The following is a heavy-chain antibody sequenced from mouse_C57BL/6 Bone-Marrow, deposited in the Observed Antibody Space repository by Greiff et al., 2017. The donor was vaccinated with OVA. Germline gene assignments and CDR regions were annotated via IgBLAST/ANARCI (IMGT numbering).Heavy chain of an antibody. V-gene: IGHV1-63*01. Sequence: VQLQQSGAELVRPGTSVKMSCKASGYTFTNYWIGWAKQRPGHGLEWIGDIYPGGGYTNYNEKFKGKATLTADKSSSTAYMQYSSLTSEDSAIYYCARRSYDGDYLFFDYWGQGTTLTVSS. J-gene: IGHJ2*01. CDR3: ARRSYDGDYLFFDY. CDR1: GYTFTNYW. CDR2: IYPGGGYT. D-gene: IGHD2-3*01.